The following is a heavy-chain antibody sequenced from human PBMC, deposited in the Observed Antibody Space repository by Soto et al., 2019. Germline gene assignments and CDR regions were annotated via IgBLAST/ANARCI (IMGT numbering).Heavy chain of an antibody. CDR2: ISGNGIST. Sequence: GGSLRLSCAASGFTFNNYAMSWVRQAPGKGLEWVSAISGNGISTYYADSVRGRFTISRDNSENTLFLQMNRLRADDTAVYYCTRAASSTVRGTDNWSDSWGQGTLVTVSS. CDR3: TRAASSTVRGTDNWSDS. V-gene: IGHV3-23*01. D-gene: IGHD3-10*01. CDR1: GFTFNNYA. J-gene: IGHJ5*02.